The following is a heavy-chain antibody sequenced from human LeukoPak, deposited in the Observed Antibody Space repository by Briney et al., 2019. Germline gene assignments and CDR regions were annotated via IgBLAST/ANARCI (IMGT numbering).Heavy chain of an antibody. CDR2: INTNSGGT. Sequence: ASVKVSCKASVYTFTGYYMHWGRKAPGQGLEWMGWINTNSGGTNYAQKFQGRLTMTRDTSISTAYMELSRLRSDDTAVYYCARDRGASTSPFDPWGQGNLVTVSS. V-gene: IGHV1-2*02. J-gene: IGHJ5*02. D-gene: IGHD3-10*01. CDR3: ARDRGASTSPFDP. CDR1: VYTFTGYY.